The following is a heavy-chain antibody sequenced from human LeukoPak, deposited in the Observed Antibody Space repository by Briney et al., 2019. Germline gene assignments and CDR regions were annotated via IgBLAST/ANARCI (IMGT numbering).Heavy chain of an antibody. CDR2: ISSSGSTI. V-gene: IGHV3-11*04. Sequence: GGSLRLSCAASGFTFSDYYMSWIRQAPGKGLEWVSYISSSGSTIYYADSVEGRFTISRDNARNSMYLQMNSLRDEDTAVYYCARCGGGNPRWFDPWGQGTLVTVSS. D-gene: IGHD4-23*01. CDR3: ARCGGGNPRWFDP. J-gene: IGHJ5*02. CDR1: GFTFSDYY.